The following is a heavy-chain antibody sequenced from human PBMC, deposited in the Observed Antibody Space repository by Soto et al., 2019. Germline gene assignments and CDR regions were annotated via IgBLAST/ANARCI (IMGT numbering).Heavy chain of an antibody. Sequence: SGTLSLTCTVSGFSISSNYWSWIRQPPGKGLEWIGYIYYSGSTSYNPSLKSRVTISVDTSKNQLSLRLTSVTAADTAVYFCARGGNTALAYYFFSLDVCGQGTTVTDS. CDR1: GFSISSNY. CDR3: ARGGNTALAYYFFSLDV. V-gene: IGHV4-59*01. D-gene: IGHD2-2*02. J-gene: IGHJ6*02. CDR2: IYYSGST.